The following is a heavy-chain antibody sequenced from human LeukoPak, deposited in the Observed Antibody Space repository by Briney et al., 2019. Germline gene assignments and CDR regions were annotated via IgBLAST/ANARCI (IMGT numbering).Heavy chain of an antibody. J-gene: IGHJ4*02. V-gene: IGHV3-23*01. D-gene: IGHD1-26*01. CDR1: GFTFSSYA. CDR3: AKGSEVGPVDY. Sequence: GGSRRLSCAASGFTFSSYAMSWVRQAPGKGLDWVSSISGGGGTTYYADSVKGRFITSRDNSKNTLYLQMNSLRVEDTAVYYCAKGSEVGPVDYWGQGTLVTVSS. CDR2: ISGGGGTT.